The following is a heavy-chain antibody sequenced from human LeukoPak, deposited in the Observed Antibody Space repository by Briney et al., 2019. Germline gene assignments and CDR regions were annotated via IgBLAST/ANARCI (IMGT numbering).Heavy chain of an antibody. CDR3: AKDDTSGYYYLRG. D-gene: IGHD3-22*01. Sequence: PGGSLRLSCAASGFTVSSNYMSWVRQAPGKGLEWVSVIYSGGITNYADSVKGRFTISRDNSKNTLYLQMNSLRAEDTAVYYCAKDDTSGYYYLRGWGQGTLVTVSS. V-gene: IGHV3-53*01. J-gene: IGHJ4*02. CDR2: IYSGGIT. CDR1: GFTVSSNY.